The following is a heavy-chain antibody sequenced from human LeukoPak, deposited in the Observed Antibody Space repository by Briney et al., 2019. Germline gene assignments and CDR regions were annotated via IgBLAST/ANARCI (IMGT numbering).Heavy chain of an antibody. Sequence: ASVKVSCKASGYTFTSYYMHWVRQAPGQGLEWMGIINPSGGSTNYAQKFQGRVTMTRDTSTSTVYMELSSLRSEDTAVYYCARLLRDDYGDYYFDYWGQGTLVTVSS. CDR3: ARLLRDDYGDYYFDY. V-gene: IGHV1-46*01. CDR1: GYTFTSYY. CDR2: INPSGGST. D-gene: IGHD4-17*01. J-gene: IGHJ4*02.